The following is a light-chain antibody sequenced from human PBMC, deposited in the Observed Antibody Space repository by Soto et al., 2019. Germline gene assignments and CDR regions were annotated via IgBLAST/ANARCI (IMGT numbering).Light chain of an antibody. Sequence: EIVMTQSPATLSVSPGERATLSCRASQSVSSNLAWYQQKPGQAPRLLIYGASTRATGIPARFSGSGSGTEFHLTISSLQSEDFAVYYCQQYNNWPFTFGTGTKVDIK. CDR2: GAS. CDR1: QSVSSN. J-gene: IGKJ3*01. CDR3: QQYNNWPFT. V-gene: IGKV3-15*01.